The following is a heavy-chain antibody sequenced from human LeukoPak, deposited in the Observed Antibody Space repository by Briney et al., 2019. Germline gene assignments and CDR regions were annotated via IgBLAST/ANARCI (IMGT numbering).Heavy chain of an antibody. CDR2: ISSSSSYI. V-gene: IGHV3-21*01. Sequence: PGGSLRLSCAASGFTFSSYSMNWVRQVPGKGLEWVSSISSSSSYIYYADSVKGRFTISRDNAKNSLYLQMNSLRAEDTAVYYCARGGSDYGDYGYNWFDPWGQGTLVTVSS. D-gene: IGHD4-17*01. J-gene: IGHJ5*02. CDR3: ARGGSDYGDYGYNWFDP. CDR1: GFTFSSYS.